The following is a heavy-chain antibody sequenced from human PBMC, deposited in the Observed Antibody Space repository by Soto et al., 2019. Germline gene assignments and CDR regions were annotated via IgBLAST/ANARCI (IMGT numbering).Heavy chain of an antibody. J-gene: IGHJ4*02. V-gene: IGHV3-30-3*01. CDR3: ARASVAATWGYSFDY. CDR1: GFNFNTYT. Sequence: QPGGSLRLSCAASGFNFNTYTMHWVRQAPGKGLEWMAVISYDGNYEYFADSVKGRFTISRDNSRNTLFLQMNSLRVDDTAVYFCARASVAATWGYSFDYWGQGALVTVSS. CDR2: ISYDGNYE. D-gene: IGHD6-19*01.